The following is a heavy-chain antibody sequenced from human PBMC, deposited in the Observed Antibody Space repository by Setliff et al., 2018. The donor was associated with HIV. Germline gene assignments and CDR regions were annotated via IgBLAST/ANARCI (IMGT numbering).Heavy chain of an antibody. D-gene: IGHD4-17*01. Sequence: GGSLRLSCAASGFTFSSYSMNWVRQAPGKGLEWVSSISSSNSYIYYADSVKGRFTISTDNAKNSLYLQMNSLRAEDTAVYYCASDGDYSAGMDVWGQGTTVTVSS. CDR3: ASDGDYSAGMDV. CDR1: GFTFSSYS. V-gene: IGHV3-21*01. CDR2: ISSSNSYI. J-gene: IGHJ6*02.